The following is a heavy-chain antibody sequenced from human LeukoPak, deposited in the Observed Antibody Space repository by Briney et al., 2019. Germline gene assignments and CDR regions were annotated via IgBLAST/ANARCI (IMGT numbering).Heavy chain of an antibody. D-gene: IGHD2-2*03. Sequence: SGGSLRLSCAASGFTVSSNYMSWVRQAPGKGLEWVFSIKSDGSATAYADSVKGRFSMSTDSAKYTASLHMNSLRVEDTAMYYCAMDINGDLFHVWGQGTPVTVSS. CDR3: AMDINGDLFHV. CDR1: GFTVSSNY. J-gene: IGHJ4*02. CDR2: IKSDGSAT. V-gene: IGHV3-74*01.